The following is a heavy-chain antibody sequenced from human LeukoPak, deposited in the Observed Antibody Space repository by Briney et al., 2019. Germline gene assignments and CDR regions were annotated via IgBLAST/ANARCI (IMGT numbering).Heavy chain of an antibody. CDR1: GITLTNFW. Sequence: GGSLRLPCGVSGITLTNFWMTWVRQAPGKGLEWVANINRDGSEKYYVDSVRGRFSISRDNARNSLFLQMNSLRTEDTAVYYCATDYGRTWGQGTLVTVSS. CDR2: INRDGSEK. D-gene: IGHD4-23*01. V-gene: IGHV3-7*01. CDR3: ATDYGRT. J-gene: IGHJ4*02.